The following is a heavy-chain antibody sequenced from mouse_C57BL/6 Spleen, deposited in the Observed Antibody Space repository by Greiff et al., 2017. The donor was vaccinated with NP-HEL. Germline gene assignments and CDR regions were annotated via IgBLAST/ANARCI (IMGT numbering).Heavy chain of an antibody. CDR3: ASYDYDKGFAY. CDR1: GYTFTSYG. V-gene: IGHV1-81*01. Sequence: QVQLKESGAELARPGASVKLSCKASGYTFTSYGISWVKQRTGQGLEWIREIYPRSGNTYYNEKFKGKATLTADKSSSTAYMELRSLTSEDSAVYFGASYDYDKGFAYWGQGTLVTVSA. J-gene: IGHJ3*01. D-gene: IGHD2-4*01. CDR2: IYPRSGNT.